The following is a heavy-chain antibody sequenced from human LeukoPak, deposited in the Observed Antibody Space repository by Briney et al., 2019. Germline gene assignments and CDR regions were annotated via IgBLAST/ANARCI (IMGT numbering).Heavy chain of an antibody. V-gene: IGHV4-34*01. J-gene: IGHJ4*02. CDR3: ARGPRYYDFWSGYQNYYFDY. CDR1: GGSFSGYY. Sequence: PSKTLSLTCAVYGGSFSGYYWSWIRQPPGKGLEWIGEINHSGSTNYNPSLKSRVTISVDTSKNQFSLKLSSVTAADTAVYYCARGPRYYDFWSGYQNYYFDYWGQGTLVTVSS. CDR2: INHSGST. D-gene: IGHD3-3*01.